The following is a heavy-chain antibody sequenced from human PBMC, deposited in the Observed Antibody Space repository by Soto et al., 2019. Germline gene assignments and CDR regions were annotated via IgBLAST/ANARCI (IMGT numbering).Heavy chain of an antibody. J-gene: IGHJ6*02. D-gene: IGHD3-3*01. CDR1: GGSISSGGYY. Sequence: SLTCTVSGGSISSGGYYWSWIRQHPGKGLEWLGYIYYSGSTYYNPSLKSRVTISVDTSKNQFSLKLSSVTAADTAVYYCAKLADYDFWSGYSAPAYGMDVWGQGTTVTVS. V-gene: IGHV4-31*03. CDR3: AKLADYDFWSGYSAPAYGMDV. CDR2: IYYSGST.